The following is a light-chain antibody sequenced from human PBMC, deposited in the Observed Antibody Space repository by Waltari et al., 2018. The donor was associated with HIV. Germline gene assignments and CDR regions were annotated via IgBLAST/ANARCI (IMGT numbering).Light chain of an antibody. Sequence: SYVLTQPPSVSVAPGKTASVTCGGNNIGSKSVHWYQQKPGQAPVLAIYDDSDRPSGSPERFSGSNAGNTATLTISRVEAGDEADYYCQVWDNSSDHVVFGGGTKLTVL. CDR3: QVWDNSSDHVV. CDR1: NIGSKS. V-gene: IGLV3-21*04. J-gene: IGLJ2*01. CDR2: DDS.